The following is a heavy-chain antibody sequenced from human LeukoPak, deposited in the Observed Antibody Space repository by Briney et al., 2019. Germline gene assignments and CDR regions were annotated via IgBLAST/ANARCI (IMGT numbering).Heavy chain of an antibody. Sequence: ESLKISCKGSGYSFTSYWIGWVRQMPGKGLEWMGIIYPGDSDTRYSPSFQGQVTISADKSISTAYLQWSSLKASDTAMYYCARVGDYGSGSSYYFDYWGQGTLVTVSS. CDR1: GYSFTSYW. D-gene: IGHD3-10*01. CDR2: IYPGDSDT. CDR3: ARVGDYGSGSSYYFDY. V-gene: IGHV5-51*01. J-gene: IGHJ4*02.